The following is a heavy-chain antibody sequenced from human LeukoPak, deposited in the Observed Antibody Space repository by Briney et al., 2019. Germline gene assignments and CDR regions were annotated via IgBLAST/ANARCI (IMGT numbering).Heavy chain of an antibody. CDR1: RFTFSSYW. CDR3: TRSLNYGFDY. Sequence: PGGALRLSCAASRFTFSSYWMHWVRQAPGKGLVWVSHINGDGGSTTYADSVKGRFTISRDNAKNTPYLQMNSLRAKDTSVFYCTRSLNYGFDYWGQGTPVTVSS. J-gene: IGHJ4*02. V-gene: IGHV3-74*03. D-gene: IGHD5-24*01. CDR2: INGDGGST.